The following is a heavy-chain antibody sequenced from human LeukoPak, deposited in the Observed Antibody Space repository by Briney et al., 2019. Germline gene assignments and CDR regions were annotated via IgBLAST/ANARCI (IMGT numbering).Heavy chain of an antibody. D-gene: IGHD6-19*01. CDR1: GFTFSTYA. CDR3: AKGPTAGWLAYFDS. Sequence: GGSLRLSCAASGFTFSTYAMTWVRQAPGEGLEWVSGIIGSGGSTYYTDSVKGRFTISRDNSKNTLYLQMNSLRAEDTAVYYCAKGPTAGWLAYFDSWGQGTLVTVSS. CDR2: IIGSGGST. J-gene: IGHJ4*02. V-gene: IGHV3-23*01.